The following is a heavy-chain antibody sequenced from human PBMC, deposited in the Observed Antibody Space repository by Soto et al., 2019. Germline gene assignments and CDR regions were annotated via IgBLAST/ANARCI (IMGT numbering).Heavy chain of an antibody. CDR3: AKVLTRYTVVTPGGIDY. CDR2: ISGSGGST. J-gene: IGHJ4*02. D-gene: IGHD2-21*02. Sequence: EVQLLESGGGLVQPGGSLRLSCAASGFTFSSYAMSWVRQAPGKGLEWVSAISGSGGSTYYADSVKGRFTISRDNSKNTLYLQMNSLRAEDTAVYYCAKVLTRYTVVTPGGIDYWGQGTLVTVSS. CDR1: GFTFSSYA. V-gene: IGHV3-23*01.